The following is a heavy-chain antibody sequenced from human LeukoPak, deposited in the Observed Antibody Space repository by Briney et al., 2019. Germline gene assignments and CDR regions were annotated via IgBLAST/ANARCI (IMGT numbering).Heavy chain of an antibody. CDR3: ARGPYSSSWYRNWFDP. Sequence: SVKVSCKASGGTFSSYAISWVRQAPGQGLEWMGGIIPIFGTANYAQKFQGRVTITADESTSTAYMELSSLRSEDTAVYYCARGPYSSSWYRNWFDPWGQGTLVTVSP. J-gene: IGHJ5*02. CDR1: GGTFSSYA. V-gene: IGHV1-69*13. CDR2: IIPIFGTA. D-gene: IGHD6-13*01.